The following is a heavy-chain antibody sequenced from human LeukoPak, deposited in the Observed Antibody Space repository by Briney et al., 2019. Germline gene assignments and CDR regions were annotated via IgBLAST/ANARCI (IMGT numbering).Heavy chain of an antibody. CDR2: FDPEDGET. J-gene: IGHJ3*02. CDR3: VCWYYYDSSGTNAFDI. CDR1: GYTLTELS. Sequence: ASVKVSCKVSGYTLTELSMHWVRQAPGKGLEWMGGFDPEDGETIYAQKFQGRVTMTEDTSTDTAYMELSSLRSEDTAVYYCVCWYYYDSSGTNAFDIWGQGTMVTVSS. V-gene: IGHV1-24*01. D-gene: IGHD3-22*01.